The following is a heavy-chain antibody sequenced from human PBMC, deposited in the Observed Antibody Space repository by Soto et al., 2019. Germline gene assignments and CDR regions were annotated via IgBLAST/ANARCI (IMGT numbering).Heavy chain of an antibody. CDR1: GGSFSGYY. J-gene: IGHJ4*02. CDR2: INHSGST. D-gene: IGHD6-13*01. Sequence: TSETLSLTCAVYGGSFSGYYWSWIRQPPGKGLEWIGEINHSGSTNYNPSLKSRVTVSVDTSKNQFSLKLSSVTAADTAVYYCARDVGKQQLVLYFDYWGQGTLVTVSS. V-gene: IGHV4-34*01. CDR3: ARDVGKQQLVLYFDY.